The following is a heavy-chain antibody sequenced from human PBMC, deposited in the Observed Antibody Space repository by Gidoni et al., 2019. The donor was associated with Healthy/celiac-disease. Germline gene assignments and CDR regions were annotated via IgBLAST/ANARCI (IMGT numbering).Heavy chain of an antibody. Sequence: QVQLQQCGAGLLKPSATLSLTCAVSGGSFSGYYWRWIRQPPGKGLEWIGEINHSGSTNYNPSLKSRVTISVDTSKNQFSLKLSSVTAADTAVYYCARGFPIVVVPAAKRTSYPLDYWGQGTLVTVSS. CDR1: GGSFSGYY. D-gene: IGHD2-2*01. CDR3: ARGFPIVVVPAAKRTSYPLDY. V-gene: IGHV4-34*01. CDR2: INHSGST. J-gene: IGHJ4*02.